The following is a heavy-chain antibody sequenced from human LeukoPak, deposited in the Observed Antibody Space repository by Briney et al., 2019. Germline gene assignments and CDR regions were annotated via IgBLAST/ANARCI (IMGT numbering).Heavy chain of an antibody. CDR1: GGTFSTYA. CDR2: IIPVVGTP. D-gene: IGHD5-18*01. J-gene: IGHJ5*02. Sequence: SVKVSCKASGGTFSTYAISWVRQAPGQGLEWMGGIIPVVGTPSYAQKFQGRVTITSDESTSTAYMELSSMRSDDTAVYYCAREKAVDTAMENNWFDPWGQGTLVTVSS. V-gene: IGHV1-69*01. CDR3: AREKAVDTAMENNWFDP.